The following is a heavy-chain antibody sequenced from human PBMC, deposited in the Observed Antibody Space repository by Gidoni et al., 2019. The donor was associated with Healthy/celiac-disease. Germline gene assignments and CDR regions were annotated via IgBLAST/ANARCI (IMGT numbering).Heavy chain of an antibody. CDR1: GFTFSNAW. J-gene: IGHJ4*02. D-gene: IGHD3-9*01. CDR2: IKSKTDGGTT. Sequence: EVQLVESGVGLVKPGGSLRLSCAASGFTFSNAWMSWVRQAPGKGLEWVGRIKSKTDGGTTDYAAPVKGRFTISRDDSKNTLYLQMNSLKTEDTAVYYCTTEGLVLRYLDWIVRNFDYWGQGTLVTVSS. V-gene: IGHV3-15*01. CDR3: TTEGLVLRYLDWIVRNFDY.